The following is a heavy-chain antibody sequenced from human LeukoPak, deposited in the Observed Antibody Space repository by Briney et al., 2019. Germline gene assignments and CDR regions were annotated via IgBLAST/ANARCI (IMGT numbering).Heavy chain of an antibody. V-gene: IGHV4-34*01. CDR1: GGSFSGYY. CDR2: INHSGST. CDR3: ARTTTMVRGATAAWTKNYYYYGMDV. D-gene: IGHD3-10*01. J-gene: IGHJ6*02. Sequence: NPSETLSLTCAVYGGSFSGYYWSWIRQPPGKGLEWIGEINHSGSTNYNPSLKRRGTISVDTSKNPFSLKLSSVTAADTAVYYCARTTTMVRGATAAWTKNYYYYGMDVWGQGTTVTVSS.